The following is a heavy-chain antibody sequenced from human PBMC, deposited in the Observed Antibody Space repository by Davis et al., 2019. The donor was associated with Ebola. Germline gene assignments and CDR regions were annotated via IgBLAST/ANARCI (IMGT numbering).Heavy chain of an antibody. Sequence: GESLKISCAASGFTFSSYGMHWVRQAPGKGLEWVAVISYDGSNKYYADSVKGRFTISRDNAKNSLYLQMNSLRAEDTAVYYCARVGTYGSGSYGGQGTLVTVSS. CDR2: ISYDGSNK. V-gene: IGHV3-30*03. J-gene: IGHJ4*02. CDR3: ARVGTYGSGSY. CDR1: GFTFSSYG. D-gene: IGHD3-10*01.